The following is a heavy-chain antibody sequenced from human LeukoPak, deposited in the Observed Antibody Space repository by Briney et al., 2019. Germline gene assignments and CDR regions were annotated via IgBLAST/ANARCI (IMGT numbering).Heavy chain of an antibody. Sequence: SVRVSCNASGGTFSTYTFSWVRRAPGQGLEWMGGIIPIFGTINYAQKFQGRVTITADESASTAYMELSNLRSGDTAMYYCAFPDGDYYDRRGAFRIWGQGTLVTVSS. CDR2: IIPIFGTI. D-gene: IGHD3-22*01. CDR1: GGTFSTYT. V-gene: IGHV1-69*13. J-gene: IGHJ3*02. CDR3: AFPDGDYYDRRGAFRI.